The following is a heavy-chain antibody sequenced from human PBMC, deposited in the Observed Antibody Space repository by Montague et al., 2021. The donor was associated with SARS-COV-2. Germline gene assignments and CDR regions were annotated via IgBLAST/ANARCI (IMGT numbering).Heavy chain of an antibody. CDR1: GGRGRRYG. V-gene: IGHV3-33*07. CDR2: IWYDGSNK. J-gene: IGHJ5*02. Sequence: SLRLSGAEEGGRGRRYGMKWVRQAPGKGLEWVALIWYDGSNKYYADSVKGRFTISRDNSKDTLYLQMNSLRAEDTAVYYCAREFGHCSGGHCYSAWGQGALVTVSS. D-gene: IGHD2-15*01. CDR3: AREFGHCSGGHCYSA.